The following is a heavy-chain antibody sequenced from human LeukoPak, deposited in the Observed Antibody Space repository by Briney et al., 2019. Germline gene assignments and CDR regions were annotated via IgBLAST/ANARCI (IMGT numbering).Heavy chain of an antibody. V-gene: IGHV1-8*01. J-gene: IGHJ3*02. CDR3: AREYSSSWYGRYAFDI. Sequence: AASVKVSCKASGYTFTSYDINWVRQATGQGLEWMGWMNPNSGNTGYAQKFQGRVTMTRNTSISTAYMELSSLRSEDTAVYYCAREYSSSWYGRYAFDIWGQGTMVTVSS. CDR2: MNPNSGNT. CDR1: GYTFTSYD. D-gene: IGHD6-13*01.